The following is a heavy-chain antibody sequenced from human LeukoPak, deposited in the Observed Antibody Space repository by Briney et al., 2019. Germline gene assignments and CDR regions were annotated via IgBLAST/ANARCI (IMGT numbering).Heavy chain of an antibody. J-gene: IGHJ4*02. CDR1: GGSFSGYY. CDR3: ARGGETRRYFDY. V-gene: IGHV4-34*01. D-gene: IGHD5-24*01. Sequence: SETLSLTCAVYGGSFSGYYWSWIRQPPGKGLEWIGEINHSGSTNYNPSLKSRVTISVDTSKNQFSLKLSSVTAADTAVYYCARGGETRRYFDYWGQGTLVTVS. CDR2: INHSGST.